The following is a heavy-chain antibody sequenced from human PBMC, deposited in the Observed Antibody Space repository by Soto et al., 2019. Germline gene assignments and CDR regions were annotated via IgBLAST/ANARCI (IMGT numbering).Heavy chain of an antibody. V-gene: IGHV4-34*01. Sequence: SETLCLPWGGSGGIFRGYYRSWSRLPPGKRMECIGEINHSGSTNYNPSLKSRVTISVDTSKNQSSLKLSSVTAADTAVYYCARGQGAQLSASAARIYHFDFRAQGTPVIVS. CDR3: ARGQGAQLSASAARIYHFDF. CDR2: INHSGST. D-gene: IGHD6-6*01. J-gene: IGHJ4*02. CDR1: GGIFRGYY.